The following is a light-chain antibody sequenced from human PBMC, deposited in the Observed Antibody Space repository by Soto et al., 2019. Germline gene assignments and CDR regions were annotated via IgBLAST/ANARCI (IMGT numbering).Light chain of an antibody. Sequence: QSALTQPPSASGSLGQSVTISCTGTSSDVGGYNYVSWHQQHPGKAPNVMIYEVTKRPPGVPDRFSGSKSGNTASLTVSGLQADDEADYYCSSFAGGGNPVLLGGGTKLTVL. CDR1: SSDVGGYNY. CDR3: SSFAGGGNPVL. J-gene: IGLJ2*01. CDR2: EVT. V-gene: IGLV2-8*01.